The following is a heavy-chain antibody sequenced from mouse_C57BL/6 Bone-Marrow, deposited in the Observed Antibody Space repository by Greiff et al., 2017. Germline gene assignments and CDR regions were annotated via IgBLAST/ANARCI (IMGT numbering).Heavy chain of an antibody. J-gene: IGHJ3*01. D-gene: IGHD2-3*01. V-gene: IGHV1-64*01. CDR2: IHPNSGST. CDR1: GYTFTSYW. CDR3: ARVAWLLRFRFAY. Sequence: QVQLQQPGAELVKPGASVKLSCTASGYTFTSYWMHWVKQRPGQGLEWIGMIHPNSGSTKSNEKFKSKATLTVDKSSSPAYMQLSSLTSEDSAVYYCARVAWLLRFRFAYWGQGTLVTVSA.